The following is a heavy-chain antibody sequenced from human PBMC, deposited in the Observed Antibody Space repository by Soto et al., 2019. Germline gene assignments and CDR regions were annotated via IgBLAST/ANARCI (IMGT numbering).Heavy chain of an antibody. CDR1: GYTLNEVA. D-gene: IGHD4-17*01. CDR2: FDPDEAET. Sequence: ASLMLSCKFSGYTLNEVAMHWVRQAPGKGLEWLGGFDPDEAETIYAQHFQGRVTMTEDTSTDTVYMELSSLRSEDTALYFCTTYHGDYNFDHWGQGTLVTVSS. V-gene: IGHV1-24*01. J-gene: IGHJ5*02. CDR3: TTYHGDYNFDH.